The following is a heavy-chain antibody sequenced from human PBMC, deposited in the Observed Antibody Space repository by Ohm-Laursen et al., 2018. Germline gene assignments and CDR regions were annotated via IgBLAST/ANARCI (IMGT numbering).Heavy chain of an antibody. V-gene: IGHV4-59*08. D-gene: IGHD6-19*01. CDR2: MYYSGTT. Sequence: SQTLSLTCIVSGGSIITYYWSWIRQPPGKGLEWIGYMYYSGTTYYNPSLQSRVTMSVDTSKNQISLTLTSVAAADTAVYYCARVRAVAGYYGMDAWGQGTTATVSS. J-gene: IGHJ6*02. CDR1: GGSIITYY. CDR3: ARVRAVAGYYGMDA.